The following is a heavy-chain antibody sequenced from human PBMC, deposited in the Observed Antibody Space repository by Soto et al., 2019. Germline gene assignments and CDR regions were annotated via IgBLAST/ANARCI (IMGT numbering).Heavy chain of an antibody. V-gene: IGHV3-53*04. CDR2: IYSGGST. Sequence: VQLVESGGGLVQPGGSLRLSCAASGFTVSSNYMSWVRQAPGKGLEWVSVIYSGGSTYYADSVKGRFTISRHNSKNTLYLQMNSLRAEDTAVYYCARSTTVTTSSYYYYMDVWGKGTTVTVSS. CDR1: GFTVSSNY. J-gene: IGHJ6*03. CDR3: ARSTTVTTSSYYYYMDV. D-gene: IGHD4-17*01.